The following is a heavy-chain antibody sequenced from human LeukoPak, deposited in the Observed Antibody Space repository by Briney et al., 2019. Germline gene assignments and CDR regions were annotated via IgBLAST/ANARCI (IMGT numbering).Heavy chain of an antibody. CDR2: IWYDGSNK. J-gene: IGHJ4*02. V-gene: IGHV3-33*01. Sequence: PGGSLRLSCAASGFTYSRYGMHWVRQAPGKGLEWVAIIWYDGSNKYYTDSMKGRFTISRDNSKNTLDLQMNSLRAEDTAAYYCARGGSSPPEYWGQGTLVTVSS. CDR3: ARGGSSPPEY. D-gene: IGHD6-6*01. CDR1: GFTYSRYG.